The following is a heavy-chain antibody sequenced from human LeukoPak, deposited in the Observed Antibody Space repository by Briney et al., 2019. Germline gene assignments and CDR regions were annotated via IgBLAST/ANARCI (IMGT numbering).Heavy chain of an antibody. CDR1: GYTFTGYY. CDR2: INPNSGGT. Sequence: ASVTVSCKASGYTFTGYYMHWVRQAPGQGLEWMGWINPNSGGTNYEKKFQGRVTMTRDTSISTAYMELSRLRSDDTAVYYCARGGLPNYYDSSGYWQLDYWGQGTLVTVSS. CDR3: ARGGLPNYYDSSGYWQLDY. D-gene: IGHD3-22*01. J-gene: IGHJ4*02. V-gene: IGHV1-2*02.